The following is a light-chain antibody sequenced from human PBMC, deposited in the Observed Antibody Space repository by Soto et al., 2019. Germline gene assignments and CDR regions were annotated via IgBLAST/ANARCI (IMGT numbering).Light chain of an antibody. Sequence: QSALTQPPSVSGAPGQRVTISCTGSSSNIGAGYDVHWYQQFPGTAPKLLIYGNSNRPSGVPARFSGSKSGSSASLAITGLQAEDEADYYSQSYDSSLTGPKVLFGGGTKLTVL. J-gene: IGLJ2*01. V-gene: IGLV1-40*01. CDR1: SSNIGAGYD. CDR3: QSYDSSLTGPKVL. CDR2: GNS.